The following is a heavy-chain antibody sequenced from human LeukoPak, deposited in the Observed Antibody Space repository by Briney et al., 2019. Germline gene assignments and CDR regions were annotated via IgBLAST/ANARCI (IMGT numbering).Heavy chain of an antibody. J-gene: IGHJ6*02. V-gene: IGHV1-24*01. CDR2: FDPEDGGT. CDR1: GYTLSKLS. CDR3: ATDSTLYCTNGICHPAKFGLDV. D-gene: IGHD2-8*01. Sequence: GASVKASCKVSGYTLSKLSMHWVRQAPGKGLEWMGGFDPEDGGTIYAQKFQGRVTMTEDTSTDTAYIELSSLRSEDTAVYFCATDSTLYCTNGICHPAKFGLDVWGQGATVTVSS.